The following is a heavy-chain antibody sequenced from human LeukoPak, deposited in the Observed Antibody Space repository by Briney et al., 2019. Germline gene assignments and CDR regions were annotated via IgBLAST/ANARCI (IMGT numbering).Heavy chain of an antibody. CDR2: ISWNSGSI. V-gene: IGHV3-9*01. CDR1: GFTFDDYA. J-gene: IGHJ6*02. D-gene: IGHD6-13*01. Sequence: GRSLRLSCAASGFTFDDYAMHWVRQAPGKGLEWVSGISWNSGSIGCADSVKGRFTISRDNAKNSLYLQMNSLRAEDTALYYCAKAYIAAAGDYYYYYYGMDVWGQGTTVTVSS. CDR3: AKAYIAAAGDYYYYYYGMDV.